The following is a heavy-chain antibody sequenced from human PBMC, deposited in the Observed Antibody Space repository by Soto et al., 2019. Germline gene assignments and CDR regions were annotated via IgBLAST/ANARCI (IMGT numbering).Heavy chain of an antibody. CDR3: ARPSTYSTFFDY. CDR2: IKTDGSRT. V-gene: IGHV3-74*01. D-gene: IGHD6-13*01. Sequence: PGGSLRLSCEASGFTFTSYWMHWVRQAPGKGLVWVSRIKTDGSRTNYGDSVKGRFTISRDNAKNTLYLEMNSLRAEDTAVYYCARPSTYSTFFDYWGQGTLVTVSS. CDR1: GFTFTSYW. J-gene: IGHJ4*02.